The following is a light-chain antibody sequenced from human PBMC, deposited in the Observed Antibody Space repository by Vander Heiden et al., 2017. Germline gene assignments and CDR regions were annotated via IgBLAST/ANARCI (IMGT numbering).Light chain of an antibody. Sequence: SYELTQPPSVSVSPGQTASITCSGDHLGNKFVCWYQQKPGQSPVLVIYQDRKRPAGIPERFSGSNSGNTATLTISGTQAMDEADYYCQAWDSSTYVFGTGTKVTVL. CDR2: QDR. CDR3: QAWDSSTYV. CDR1: HLGNKF. V-gene: IGLV3-1*01. J-gene: IGLJ1*01.